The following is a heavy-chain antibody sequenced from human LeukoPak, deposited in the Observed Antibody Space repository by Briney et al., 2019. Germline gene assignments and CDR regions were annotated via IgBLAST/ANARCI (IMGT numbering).Heavy chain of an antibody. CDR1: GFTVSSNY. CDR3: ASLWFGELAFDY. Sequence: GGSLRLSCAASGFTVSSNYMSWVRQAPGKGLEWVSAIYSGGSTYYADSVKGRFTISRDNSKNTLYLQMNSLRAEDTAVYYCASLWFGELAFDYWGQGTLVTVSS. D-gene: IGHD3-10*01. V-gene: IGHV3-53*01. J-gene: IGHJ4*02. CDR2: IYSGGST.